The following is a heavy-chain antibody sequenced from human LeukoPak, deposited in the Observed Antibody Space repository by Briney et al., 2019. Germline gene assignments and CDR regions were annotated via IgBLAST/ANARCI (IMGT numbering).Heavy chain of an antibody. D-gene: IGHD3-10*01. V-gene: IGHV3-20*01. Sequence: GGSLRLSCAASGFTFDDYGMSWVRQAPGKGLEWVSGISWNGGSTGYADSVKGRFTISRDNAKNSLYLQMNSLRAEDTALYHCARVSTMVRGVIDPYYYYYMDVWGKGTTVTISS. CDR1: GFTFDDYG. J-gene: IGHJ6*03. CDR3: ARVSTMVRGVIDPYYYYYMDV. CDR2: ISWNGGST.